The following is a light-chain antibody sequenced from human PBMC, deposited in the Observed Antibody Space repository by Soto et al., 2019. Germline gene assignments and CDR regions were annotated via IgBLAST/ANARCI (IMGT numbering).Light chain of an antibody. V-gene: IGLV2-23*02. J-gene: IGLJ2*01. CDR1: SSDFGSYNL. Sequence: QSVLTQPASVSGSPGQSITISCTGTSSDFGSYNLVSWYQQHPGKAPKLMIYEVSKRPSGVSNRFSGSKSGNTASLTISGFQAEDEADYYCCSYAGSSTFVVFGGGTQLTVL. CDR3: CSYAGSSTFVV. CDR2: EVS.